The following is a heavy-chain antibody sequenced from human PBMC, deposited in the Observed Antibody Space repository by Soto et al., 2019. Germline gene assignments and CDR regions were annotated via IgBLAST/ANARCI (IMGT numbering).Heavy chain of an antibody. CDR1: GFTFRTYT. V-gene: IGHV3-21*01. Sequence: EVQLVESGGGLVKPGGSLRLSCISSGFTFRTYTMNWVRQAPGKGLEWVSGIRGFSPYTFYAESVKGRFTISRDNAKNSLYLQMNSLRAEDTAVYYRASDRGYDAHDYYYNAMDVWGQGTTVTVSS. CDR2: IRGFSPYT. D-gene: IGHD2-15*01. J-gene: IGHJ6*02. CDR3: ASDRGYDAHDYYYNAMDV.